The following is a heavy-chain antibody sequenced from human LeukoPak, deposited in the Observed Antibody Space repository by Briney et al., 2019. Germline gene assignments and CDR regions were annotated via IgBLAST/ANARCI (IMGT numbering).Heavy chain of an antibody. CDR3: AIRRGYYDSSGYYVR. J-gene: IGHJ4*02. D-gene: IGHD3-22*01. Sequence: ASVKVSCMASGYTFTSYGISWVRQAPGQGLEWMGWISAYNGNTNYAQKLQGRVTITADKSTSTAYMELSSLRSEDTAVYYCAIRRGYYDSSGYYVRWGQGTLVTVSS. CDR1: GYTFTSYG. CDR2: ISAYNGNT. V-gene: IGHV1-18*01.